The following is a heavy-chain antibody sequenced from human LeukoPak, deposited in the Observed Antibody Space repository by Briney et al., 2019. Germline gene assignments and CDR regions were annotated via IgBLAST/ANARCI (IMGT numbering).Heavy chain of an antibody. V-gene: IGHV3-11*06. D-gene: IGHD3-22*01. CDR1: GFTFSNYY. Sequence: GESLRLSCAASGFTFSNYYMTWIRQAPGKGLEWLSYISGSSSTTNYAASVQGRFTISRNNAKNSLYLQITILRAEDTAVYYCAGVKPTNSGFYAAWGQGTRVTVSS. CDR2: ISGSSSTT. CDR3: AGVKPTNSGFYAA. J-gene: IGHJ5*02.